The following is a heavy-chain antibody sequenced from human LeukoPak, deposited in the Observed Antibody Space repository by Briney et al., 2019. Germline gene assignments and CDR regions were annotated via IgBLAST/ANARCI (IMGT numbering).Heavy chain of an antibody. CDR2: ISYDGSNK. D-gene: IGHD2-2*01. J-gene: IGHJ4*02. Sequence: GRSLRLSCAASGFTFSSYAMHWVRQAPGKGLEWVAVISYDGSNKYYADSVKGRFTIFRDNSKNTLYLQMNSLRAEDTAVYYCARDHFPFCSSTSCYQDYWGQGTLVTVSS. CDR1: GFTFSSYA. CDR3: ARDHFPFCSSTSCYQDY. V-gene: IGHV3-30-3*01.